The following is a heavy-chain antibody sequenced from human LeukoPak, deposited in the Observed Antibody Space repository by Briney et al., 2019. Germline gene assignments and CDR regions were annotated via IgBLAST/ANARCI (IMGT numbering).Heavy chain of an antibody. CDR3: STLTSRGLSDP. V-gene: IGHV3-15*07. D-gene: IGHD1-20*01. Sequence: GGSLRLSCAASGFTFTNAWMNWVRQAPGKGLEWVGRIKSKADGETIDYAAPVKGRFTFSRDDSKNMLYLQMNSLKSEDTAVYYCSTLTSRGLSDPWGQGTLVTVSS. J-gene: IGHJ5*02. CDR2: IKSKADGETI. CDR1: GFTFTNAW.